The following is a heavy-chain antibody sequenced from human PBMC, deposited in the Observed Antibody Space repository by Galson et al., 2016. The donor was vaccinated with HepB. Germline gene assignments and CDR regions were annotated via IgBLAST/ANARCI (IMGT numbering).Heavy chain of an antibody. CDR1: GFTFSGSN. CDR3: ARDFPNYDTTGYYFDH. Sequence: SLRLSCAASGFTFSGSNMNWVRQAPGKGLEWVSYISSSSRDIYYADSVRGRFTISRDNAKNLLYLQMTSLGDEDTAVYYCARDFPNYDTTGYYFDHWGQGTPVTVSS. D-gene: IGHD3-22*01. J-gene: IGHJ4*02. CDR2: ISSSSRDI. V-gene: IGHV3-48*02.